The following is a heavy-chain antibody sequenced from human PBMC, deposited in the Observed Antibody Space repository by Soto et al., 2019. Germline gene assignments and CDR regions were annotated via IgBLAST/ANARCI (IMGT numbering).Heavy chain of an antibody. CDR1: GFTFSSYG. J-gene: IGHJ6*02. CDR3: ARSGYYDILTGYYNAYGMDV. CDR2: IWYDGSNK. D-gene: IGHD3-9*01. V-gene: IGHV3-33*01. Sequence: GGSLRLSCAASGFTFSSYGMHWVRQAPGKGLEWVAVIWYDGSNKYYADSVKGRFTISRDNSKNTLYLQMNSLRAEDTAVYYCARSGYYDILTGYYNAYGMDVWGQGTTVTVSS.